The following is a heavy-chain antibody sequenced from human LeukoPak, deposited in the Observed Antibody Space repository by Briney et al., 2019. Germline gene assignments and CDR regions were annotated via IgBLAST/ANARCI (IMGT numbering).Heavy chain of an antibody. J-gene: IGHJ6*02. CDR1: GFTFDDYA. Sequence: GRSLRLSCAASGFTFDDYAMHWVRQAPGKGLEWVSGISWNSGSIGYADSVKGRSTISRDNAKNSLNLQMNSLRDEDTALYYCAKAPSRLAYIMDVWGQGTTVTVSS. CDR3: AKAPSRLAYIMDV. V-gene: IGHV3-9*01. D-gene: IGHD2-21*01. CDR2: ISWNSGSI.